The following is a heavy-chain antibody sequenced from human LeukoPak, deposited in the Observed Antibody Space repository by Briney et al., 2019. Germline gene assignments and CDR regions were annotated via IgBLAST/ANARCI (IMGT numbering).Heavy chain of an antibody. V-gene: IGHV3-23*01. J-gene: IGHJ4*02. CDR1: GFTFSNYA. CDR2: ISANGGGT. D-gene: IGHD3-22*01. Sequence: GGSLRLSCAASGFTFSNYAMSWVRQAPGKGLEWVSAISANGGGTYYADSVKGRFTISRDSSTNTLYLQVNSLRAEDTAVYYFAKATKSIVVDNYFDYWGQGTLVTVSS. CDR3: AKATKSIVVDNYFDY.